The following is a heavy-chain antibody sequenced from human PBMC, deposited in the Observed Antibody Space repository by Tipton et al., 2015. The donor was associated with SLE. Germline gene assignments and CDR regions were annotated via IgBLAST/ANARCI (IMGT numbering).Heavy chain of an antibody. CDR3: ARAPGLERSYYYYFMDV. D-gene: IGHD1-1*01. J-gene: IGHJ6*03. Sequence: TLSLTCAVSGASFSDYFWTWIRQSPGKGLEWIGEINHSGSTNYNPSLKSRVTISVDTSKNQFSLKLSSVTAADTAVYYCARAPGLERSYYYYFMDVWGKGTTVTVSS. CDR2: INHSGST. CDR1: GASFSDYF. V-gene: IGHV4-34*01.